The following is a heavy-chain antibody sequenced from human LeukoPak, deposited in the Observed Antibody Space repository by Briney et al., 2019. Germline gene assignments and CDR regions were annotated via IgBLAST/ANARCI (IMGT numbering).Heavy chain of an antibody. D-gene: IGHD1-26*01. Sequence: SETLSLTCTVSGGSISSFYWSWIRQPPGKGLEWIGNIDYSGSTIYNPALKSRVTVSVDMSKNQFSLNLTSVTAADTAVYYCARHAQSPYSGSFDYWGQGTLVTVSS. CDR1: GGSISSFY. J-gene: IGHJ4*02. CDR2: IDYSGST. CDR3: ARHAQSPYSGSFDY. V-gene: IGHV4-59*01.